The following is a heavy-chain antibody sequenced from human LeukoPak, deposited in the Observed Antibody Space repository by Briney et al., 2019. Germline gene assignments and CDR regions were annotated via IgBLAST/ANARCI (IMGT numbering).Heavy chain of an antibody. J-gene: IGHJ4*02. D-gene: IGHD6-13*01. V-gene: IGHV4-38-2*02. CDR2: IYHSGNT. CDR1: NYSVSSGYY. CDR3: ARVWVGYVAATDY. Sequence: SETLSLTCTVSNYSVSSGYYWGWIRQSPGRGLEWIGSIYHSGNTHYNPSLKSRVTLSVDTSKNQLSLRLNSVTAADTAVYYCARVWVGYVAATDYRGQGTLVTVSS.